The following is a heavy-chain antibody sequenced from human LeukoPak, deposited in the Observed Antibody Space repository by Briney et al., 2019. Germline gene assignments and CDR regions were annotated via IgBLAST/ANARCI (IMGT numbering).Heavy chain of an antibody. Sequence: PVASVKVSCKASGYTFTSYYMHWVRQAPGQGLEWMGIINPSGGSTSYAQKFQGRVTMIRDTSTSTVYMELSSLRSEDTAVYYCAREPQGQQLDYWGQGTLVTVSS. CDR1: GYTFTSYY. CDR2: INPSGGST. CDR3: AREPQGQQLDY. D-gene: IGHD6-13*01. V-gene: IGHV1-46*01. J-gene: IGHJ4*02.